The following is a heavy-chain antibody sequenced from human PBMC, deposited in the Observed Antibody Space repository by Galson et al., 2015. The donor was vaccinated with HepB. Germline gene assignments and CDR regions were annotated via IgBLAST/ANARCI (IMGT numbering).Heavy chain of an antibody. V-gene: IGHV3-21*01. Sequence: SLRLSCAASGFTFSSYTMNWVRQAPGKGLEWVSSITSSGSYKYYADSMKGRFTISRDNAKKSLYLQMNSLRAEDTAVYFCAREAGGGYRDGLYYYYGMDVWGQGTTVIVSS. D-gene: IGHD5-18*01. J-gene: IGHJ6*02. CDR1: GFTFSSYT. CDR2: ITSSGSYK. CDR3: AREAGGGYRDGLYYYYGMDV.